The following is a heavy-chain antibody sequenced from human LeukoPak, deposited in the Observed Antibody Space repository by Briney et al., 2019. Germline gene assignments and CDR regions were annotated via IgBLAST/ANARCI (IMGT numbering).Heavy chain of an antibody. D-gene: IGHD3-16*02. V-gene: IGHV3-23*01. CDR3: AVRFDY. CDR1: GFTFSSYD. J-gene: IGHJ4*02. CDR2: ISGSGGTT. Sequence: GGSLRLSCAASGFTFSSYDMNWVRQAPGKGLEWVSEISGSGGTTYYADSVKGRFTISRGNAKNSLYLQMNSLRAEDTAVYYCAVRFDYWGQGILVTVSS.